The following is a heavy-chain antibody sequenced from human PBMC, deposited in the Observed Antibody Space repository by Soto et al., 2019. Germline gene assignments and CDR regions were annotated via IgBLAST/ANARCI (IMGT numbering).Heavy chain of an antibody. V-gene: IGHV1-18*01. CDR2: ISAYNGNT. D-gene: IGHD2-15*01. Sequence: QVQLVQSGAEVKKPGASVKVSCKASGYTFTNFGISWVRQAPGQGLEWMGWISAYNGNTNYAQKFQGRFTMTTDTSTSTAYMEVRSLRFDDTAVYYCARGATPIDYWGQGTLVTVSS. CDR3: ARGATPIDY. J-gene: IGHJ4*02. CDR1: GYTFTNFG.